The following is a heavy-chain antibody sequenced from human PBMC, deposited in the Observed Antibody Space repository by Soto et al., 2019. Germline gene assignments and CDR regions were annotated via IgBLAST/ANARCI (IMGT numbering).Heavy chain of an antibody. J-gene: IGHJ4*01. V-gene: IGHV4-4*02. CDR2: IYHSGST. Sequence: PSETLSLTCTVSGGSISSNNWWSWVRQPPGKGLEWIGEIYHSGSTNYNPSLKSRVIISVDTSKNQFSLRLSSVTAADTAVYYCARYIAASGTYYLDFWGHGTLDTVS. D-gene: IGHD6-13*01. CDR3: ARYIAASGTYYLDF. CDR1: GGSISSNNW.